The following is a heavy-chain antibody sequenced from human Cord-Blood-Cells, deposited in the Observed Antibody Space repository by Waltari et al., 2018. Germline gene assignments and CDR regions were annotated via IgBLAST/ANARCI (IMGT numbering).Heavy chain of an antibody. J-gene: IGHJ3*02. V-gene: IGHV3-30-3*01. D-gene: IGHD4-17*01. CDR3: AGYGGRTFDI. CDR1: GFTFRSHP. CDR2: ISYDGSNK. Sequence: QVQLVESGGGVIQPGRSLRLSCAAFGFTFRSHPMQWVRQAPGKGLEWVAVISYDGSNKYYADSVKGRFTISRDNSKNTLYLQMNSLRAEDTAVYYCAGYGGRTFDIWGQGTMVTVSS.